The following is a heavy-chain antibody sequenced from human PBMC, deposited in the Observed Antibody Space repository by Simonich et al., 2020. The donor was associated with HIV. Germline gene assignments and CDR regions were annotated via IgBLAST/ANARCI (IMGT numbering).Heavy chain of an antibody. CDR3: ASCESYTSGWYGDAFDI. Sequence: QVQLQQWGAGLLKSSETLSLTCAIYGGSFSTYYWNWIRQPPGKGLEWIGEIDHSGSTNYNPSLKSRVTISVDKSKNQFSLKLNSVTAADTAMYYCASCESYTSGWYGDAFDIWGQGTMVTVSS. V-gene: IGHV4-34*01. CDR1: GGSFSTYY. D-gene: IGHD6-19*01. CDR2: IDHSGST. J-gene: IGHJ3*02.